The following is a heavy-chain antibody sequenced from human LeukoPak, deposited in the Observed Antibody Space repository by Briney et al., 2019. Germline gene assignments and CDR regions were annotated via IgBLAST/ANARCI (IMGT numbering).Heavy chain of an antibody. D-gene: IGHD4-23*01. Sequence: GASVKVSCKASGGTFSSYAISWVRQAPGQGLEWMGGIIPIFGTANYAQKFQGRVTITADESTSTAYMELSSLRSEDTAVYYCAICPFGGNSAWYFDLWGRGTLVTVSS. CDR1: GGTFSSYA. V-gene: IGHV1-69*01. CDR2: IIPIFGTA. J-gene: IGHJ2*01. CDR3: AICPFGGNSAWYFDL.